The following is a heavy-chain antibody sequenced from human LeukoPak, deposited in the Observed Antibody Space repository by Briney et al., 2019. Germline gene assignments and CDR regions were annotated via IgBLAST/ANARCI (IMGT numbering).Heavy chain of an antibody. D-gene: IGHD4-23*01. J-gene: IGHJ4*02. CDR2: IASDGSST. CDR1: GFTFSSYW. CDR3: ARGQPHGNDY. Sequence: GSLRLSRAASGFTFSSYWMNWVRQAPGKGLVWVSRIASDGSSTTYADSVKGRFSISRDNAKNTLYLQMNSLRVEDTAVYYCARGQPHGNDYWGQGTLVTVSS. V-gene: IGHV3-74*01.